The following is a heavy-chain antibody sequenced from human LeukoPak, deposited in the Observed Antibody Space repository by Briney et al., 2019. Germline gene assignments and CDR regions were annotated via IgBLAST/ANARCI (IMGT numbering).Heavy chain of an antibody. CDR3: ASGQRWLQLSAFDI. J-gene: IGHJ3*02. V-gene: IGHV1-8*03. Sequence: ASVKVSCKASGYTFTSYDINWVRQATGQGLEWMGWMNPNSGNTGYAQKFQGRVTITRNTSISTAYMELSSLRSEDTAVYYCASGQRWLQLSAFDIWGQGTMVTVSS. D-gene: IGHD5-24*01. CDR1: GYTFTSYD. CDR2: MNPNSGNT.